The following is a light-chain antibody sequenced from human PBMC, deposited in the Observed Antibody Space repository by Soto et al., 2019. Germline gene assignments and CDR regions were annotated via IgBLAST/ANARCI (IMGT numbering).Light chain of an antibody. CDR2: GAS. V-gene: IGKV3-20*01. J-gene: IGKJ3*01. CDR3: QQYGSSHT. CDR1: QSVSSSY. Sequence: EIVLTQSPGTLSLSPGERATLYCRASQSVSSSYLAWYQQKPGQAPRLLIYGASSRATGIPDRFSASGSGTDFTLTISRLEPEDFAVYYCQQYGSSHTFGPGTKVDIK.